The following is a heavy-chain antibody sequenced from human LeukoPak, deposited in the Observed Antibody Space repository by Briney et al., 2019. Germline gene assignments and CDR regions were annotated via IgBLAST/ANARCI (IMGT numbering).Heavy chain of an antibody. CDR3: AKDRGPAVASSKVGFDY. D-gene: IGHD6-19*01. CDR1: AFTFSSFA. V-gene: IGHV3-23*01. CDR2: ISDSGGDT. Sequence: PGGSLTLSCAASAFTFSSFAISWVRQAPGKGLQWVSGISDSGGDTDYADSVKGRFTISRDNSRNTLYLQMNTVRGDDTAIYYCAKDRGPAVASSKVGFDYWGQGTLVTVAS. J-gene: IGHJ4*02.